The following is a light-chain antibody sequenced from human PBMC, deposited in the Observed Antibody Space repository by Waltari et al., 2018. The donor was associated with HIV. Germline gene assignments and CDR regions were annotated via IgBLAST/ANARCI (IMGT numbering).Light chain of an antibody. CDR2: KDT. V-gene: IGLV3-25*03. Sequence: SYELTQPPSVSVSPGQTARITCSGDALPKQYAYWYQQRPGQAPVLVIYKDTERPSGIPERFSSSSSGTTATLTIIGVQAQDEADYHCQSADSNASLWVFGGGTKLTVL. CDR1: ALPKQY. J-gene: IGLJ3*02. CDR3: QSADSNASLWV.